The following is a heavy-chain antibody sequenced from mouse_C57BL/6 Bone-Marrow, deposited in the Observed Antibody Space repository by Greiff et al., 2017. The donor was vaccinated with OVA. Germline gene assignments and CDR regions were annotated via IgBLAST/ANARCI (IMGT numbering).Heavy chain of an antibody. J-gene: IGHJ1*03. CDR3: ARKDYGTWYFDV. D-gene: IGHD1-1*01. V-gene: IGHV1-64*01. CDR1: GYTFTSYW. CDR2: IHPNSGST. Sequence: QVQLQQPGAELVKPGASVQLSCKASGYTFTSYWMHWVKQRPGQGLEWIGMIHPNSGSTNYNEKFKSKATLTVDKSSSTAYMQLSSLTSEDSAVYYCARKDYGTWYFDVWGTGTTVTVSS.